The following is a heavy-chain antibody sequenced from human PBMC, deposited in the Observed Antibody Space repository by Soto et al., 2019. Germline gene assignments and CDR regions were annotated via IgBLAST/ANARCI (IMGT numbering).Heavy chain of an antibody. D-gene: IGHD5-18*01. CDR3: AREVGGGYSYGFRYYYGMDV. J-gene: IGHJ6*02. V-gene: IGHV4-61*01. CDR1: GGSVSSGSYY. Sequence: SETLSLTCTVSGGSVSSGSYYWSWIRQPPGKGLEWIGYIYYSGSTNYNPSLKSRVTISVDTSKNQFSLKLSSVTAADTAVYYCAREVGGGYSYGFRYYYGMDVWGQGTTVTVSS. CDR2: IYYSGST.